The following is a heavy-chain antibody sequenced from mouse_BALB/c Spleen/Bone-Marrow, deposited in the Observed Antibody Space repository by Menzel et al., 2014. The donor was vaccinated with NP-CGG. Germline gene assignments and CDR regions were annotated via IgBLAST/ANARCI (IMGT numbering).Heavy chain of an antibody. D-gene: IGHD1-1*01. CDR3: AREGLRDYFDY. CDR2: IRSGGGST. J-gene: IGHJ2*01. V-gene: IGHV5-12-1*01. Sequence: EVKVVESGGGLVKPGGSLKLSCAASGFAFSSYDMSWVRQTPEKRLEWVAYIRSGGGSTYYPDTVKGRFTISRDNAKNTLYLQMSSLKSEDTAMYYCAREGLRDYFDYWGQGTTLTVSS. CDR1: GFAFSSYD.